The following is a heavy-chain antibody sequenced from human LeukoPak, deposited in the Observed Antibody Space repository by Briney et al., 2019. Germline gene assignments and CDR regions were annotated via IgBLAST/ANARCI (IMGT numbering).Heavy chain of an antibody. CDR1: GFTFSSYA. CDR2: VSGSGGST. V-gene: IGHV3-23*01. J-gene: IGHJ4*02. Sequence: PGGSLRLSCAASGFTFSSYAMSWVRQAPGKGLEWVCAVSGSGGSTYYADSVKRRFTISRDNSKNTQYLQMNRLRAEDTAVYYCAKVLTGYHSTWGQGTLVTVPS. D-gene: IGHD3-9*01. CDR3: AKVLTGYHST.